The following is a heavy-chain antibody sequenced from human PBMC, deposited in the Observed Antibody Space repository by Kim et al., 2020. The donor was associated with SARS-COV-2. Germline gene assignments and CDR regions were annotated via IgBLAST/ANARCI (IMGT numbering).Heavy chain of an antibody. D-gene: IGHD2-15*01. Sequence: GGSLRLSCAASGFRFSDHFMSWIRQAPGKGPEWISYMSTVSTITYYADSVKGRFTISRDNAKNSLYLQMNSLSVEDTAVYYCAWGGYCSGGMCYSAYF. J-gene: IGHJ1*01. CDR2: MSTVSTIT. CDR3: AWGGYCSGGMCYSAYF. CDR1: GFRFSDHF. V-gene: IGHV3-11*01.